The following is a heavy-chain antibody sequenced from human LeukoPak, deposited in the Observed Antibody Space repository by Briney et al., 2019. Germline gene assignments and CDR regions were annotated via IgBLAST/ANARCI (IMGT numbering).Heavy chain of an antibody. Sequence: SVKVSCKASGGTFSVYAISWVRQAPGQGLEWMGGVIPIFGTANYAPKFQGRVTITADKSTSTAYMELSSLRSEDTAVYYCARDGEGAAAGIIDYWGQGTLVTVSS. V-gene: IGHV1-69*06. CDR3: ARDGEGAAAGIIDY. J-gene: IGHJ4*02. CDR2: VIPIFGTA. D-gene: IGHD6-13*01. CDR1: GGTFSVYA.